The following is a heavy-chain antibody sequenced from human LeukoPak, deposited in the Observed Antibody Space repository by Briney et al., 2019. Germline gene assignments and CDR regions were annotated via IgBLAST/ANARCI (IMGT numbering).Heavy chain of an antibody. CDR1: GYTFTGYY. Sequence: ASGKVSCKTSGYTFTGYYMHWVRQAPGQGLEWMGWISPSGGSATYAQKFQGRVTMTRDTSTSTVYMELSSLRSEDTAVYYCARNRNIRGPREAFDYWGQGTLVTVSS. CDR2: ISPSGGSA. V-gene: IGHV1-46*01. J-gene: IGHJ4*02. D-gene: IGHD3-10*01. CDR3: ARNRNIRGPREAFDY.